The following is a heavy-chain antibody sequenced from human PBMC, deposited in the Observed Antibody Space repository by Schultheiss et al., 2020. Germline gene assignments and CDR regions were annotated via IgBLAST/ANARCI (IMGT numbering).Heavy chain of an antibody. CDR3: ARVRLEDIVVVVAAENPFDY. Sequence: GESLKISCKASGYTFTSYGISWVRQAPGQGLEWMGWISAYNGNTNYAQKLQGRVTMTTDTSTSTAYMELRSLRSDDTAVYYCARVRLEDIVVVVAAENPFDYWGQGTLVTVSS. J-gene: IGHJ4*02. D-gene: IGHD2-15*01. V-gene: IGHV1-18*01. CDR1: GYTFTSYG. CDR2: ISAYNGNT.